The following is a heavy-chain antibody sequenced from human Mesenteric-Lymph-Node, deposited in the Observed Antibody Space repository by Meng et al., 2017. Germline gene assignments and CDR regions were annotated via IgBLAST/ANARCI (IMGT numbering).Heavy chain of an antibody. CDR3: AKEKDGSLVY. V-gene: IGHV4-4*02. D-gene: IGHD3-16*02. Sequence: QVQLQELGPGLVKPSGTLSLSCTVSGGSISSNNWWSWVRQPPGKGLEWIGEIHHSGSTSYKPSLRSRVTTSVDKSKNQFSLKLTSVTAADTAIYYCAKEKDGSLVYWGQGTLVTVSS. CDR1: GGSISSNNW. J-gene: IGHJ4*02. CDR2: IHHSGST.